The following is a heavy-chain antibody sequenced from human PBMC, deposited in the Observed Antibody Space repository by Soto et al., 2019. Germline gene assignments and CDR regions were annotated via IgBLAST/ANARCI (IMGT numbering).Heavy chain of an antibody. V-gene: IGHV1-8*01. Sequence: QVQLVQSGAEVKRPGASLKVSCQASGYTFTTYDINWVRQAPGQGLEWMGWMNPYTGKAGYPQKFQGRVTMTRDNSISTAYMELSSLRSEDTAVYYCARRKERSGPNYFDYWGLGTLVTVSS. D-gene: IGHD6-25*01. CDR1: GYTFTTYD. CDR3: ARRKERSGPNYFDY. CDR2: MNPYTGKA. J-gene: IGHJ4*02.